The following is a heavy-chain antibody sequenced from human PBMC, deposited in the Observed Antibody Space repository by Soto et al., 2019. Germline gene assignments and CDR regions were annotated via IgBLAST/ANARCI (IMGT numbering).Heavy chain of an antibody. CDR3: ARFIPSYIVVVQAAIPYNWFDP. V-gene: IGHV4-31*03. CDR2: IYYSGST. D-gene: IGHD2-2*01. J-gene: IGHJ5*02. Sequence: PSETLSLTCTVSGGSISSGGYYWSWIRQHPGKGLEWIGYIYYSGSTYYNPSLKSRVTISVDTSKNQFSLKLSSVTAADTAVYYCARFIPSYIVVVQAAIPYNWFDPWGQGTLVTVSS. CDR1: GGSISSGGYY.